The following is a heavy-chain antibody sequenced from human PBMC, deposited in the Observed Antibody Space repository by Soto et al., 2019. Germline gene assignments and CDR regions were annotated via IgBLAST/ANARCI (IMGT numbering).Heavy chain of an antibody. CDR1: GFTFSSSG. CDR3: AKSGFCSGGNCYWFFDL. D-gene: IGHD2-15*01. V-gene: IGHV3-30*18. J-gene: IGHJ2*01. CDR2: TSHDGSIE. Sequence: QVQLVESGGGVVQPGRSLRLSCAASGFTFSSSGMHWVRQAPGKGLVWVAVTSHDGSIEYYADSVKGRFTISRDNSKNTLILRMNSLRAEDTAVYYCAKSGFCSGGNCYWFFDLWGRGTQVSVSS.